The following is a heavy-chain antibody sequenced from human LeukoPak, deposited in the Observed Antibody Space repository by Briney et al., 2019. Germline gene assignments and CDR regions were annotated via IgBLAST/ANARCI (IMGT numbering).Heavy chain of an antibody. CDR3: ATVVPAAPNYYYYYYMDV. Sequence: ASVKVSCKASGGTFSSYAISWVRQAPGQGLEWMGGIIPIFGTANYAQKFQGRVTITTDESTSTAYMELSSLRSEDTAVYYCATVVPAAPNYYYYYYMDVWGKGTTVTVSS. CDR2: IIPIFGTA. V-gene: IGHV1-69*05. D-gene: IGHD2-2*01. J-gene: IGHJ6*03. CDR1: GGTFSSYA.